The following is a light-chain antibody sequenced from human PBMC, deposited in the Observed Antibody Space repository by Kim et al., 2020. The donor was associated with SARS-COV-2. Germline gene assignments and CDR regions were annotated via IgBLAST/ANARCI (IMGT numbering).Light chain of an antibody. Sequence: DIQMTQSPSSLSASVGDRVTITCRASQDIANSLAWYQQKPGKVPQVLIYAASTLQSGVPSRFSGSGSGTEFTLTIGSLQTEDVATYYCQKYNSAPWTFGPGTKL. CDR3: QKYNSAPWT. CDR1: QDIANS. CDR2: AAS. J-gene: IGKJ1*01. V-gene: IGKV1-27*01.